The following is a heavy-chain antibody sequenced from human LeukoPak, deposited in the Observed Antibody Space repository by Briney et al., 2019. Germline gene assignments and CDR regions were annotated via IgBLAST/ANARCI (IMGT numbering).Heavy chain of an antibody. CDR1: GGSISSYY. J-gene: IGHJ4*02. Sequence: PSETLSLTCTVSGGSISSYYWSWIRQPPGKGLEWIGYIYTSGSTNYNPSLKSRVTISVNTSKNQFSLKLSSVTAADTAVYYCARHPRITGDFDYWGQGTLVTVSS. V-gene: IGHV4-4*09. D-gene: IGHD1-20*01. CDR2: IYTSGST. CDR3: ARHPRITGDFDY.